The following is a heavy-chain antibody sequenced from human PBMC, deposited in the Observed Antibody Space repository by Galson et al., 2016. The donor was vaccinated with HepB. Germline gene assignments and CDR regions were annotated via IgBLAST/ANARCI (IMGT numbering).Heavy chain of an antibody. Sequence: SLRLSCAASGFTFRSYSMNWVSQAPGKGLEWVSYITGGRTTINYADSVKGRFTISRDNAKNLLYLQMNNLRDEDTAVYYCARVEACWGQGTLVTVSS. CDR3: ARVEAC. J-gene: IGHJ1*01. CDR2: ITGGRTTI. V-gene: IGHV3-48*02. CDR1: GFTFRSYS.